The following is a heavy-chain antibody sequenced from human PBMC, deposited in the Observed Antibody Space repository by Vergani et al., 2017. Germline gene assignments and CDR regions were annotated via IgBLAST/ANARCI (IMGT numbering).Heavy chain of an antibody. CDR3: ARVYDYVSPRAFDI. J-gene: IGHJ3*02. Sequence: EVQLVQSGAEVKKPGESLKIPCNGSRYTFTLFSIVWVRQMPGKGLGVMGTIYPGDSHTRYSPSFQGQVTISADKSISTAYLQWRSLKASDTAMYYCARVYDYVSPRAFDIWGQGTMVTVSS. V-gene: IGHV5-51*01. CDR1: RYTFTLFS. D-gene: IGHD3-16*01. CDR2: IYPGDSHT.